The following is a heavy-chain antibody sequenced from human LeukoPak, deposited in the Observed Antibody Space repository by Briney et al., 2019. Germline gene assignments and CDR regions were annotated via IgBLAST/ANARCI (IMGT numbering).Heavy chain of an antibody. Sequence: GGSLRLPCAASGFTFSSYAMHWVRQAPGKGLEWVAVISYDGSNKYYADSVKGRFTISRDNSKNTLYLQMNSLRAEDTAVYYCARAPDGFDYWGQGTLVTVSS. V-gene: IGHV3-30-3*01. D-gene: IGHD1-14*01. CDR2: ISYDGSNK. CDR1: GFTFSSYA. CDR3: ARAPDGFDY. J-gene: IGHJ4*02.